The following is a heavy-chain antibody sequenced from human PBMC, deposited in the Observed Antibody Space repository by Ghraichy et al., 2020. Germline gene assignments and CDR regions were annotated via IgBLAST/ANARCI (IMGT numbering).Heavy chain of an antibody. D-gene: IGHD6-13*01. Sequence: LSLTCAASGFTFSSYGMHWVRQAPGKGLEWVAVISYDGSNKYYADSVKGRFTISRDNSKNTLYLQMNSLRAEDTAVYYCAKEEGSAAAVDYWGQGTLVTVSS. V-gene: IGHV3-30*18. CDR2: ISYDGSNK. J-gene: IGHJ4*02. CDR1: GFTFSSYG. CDR3: AKEEGSAAAVDY.